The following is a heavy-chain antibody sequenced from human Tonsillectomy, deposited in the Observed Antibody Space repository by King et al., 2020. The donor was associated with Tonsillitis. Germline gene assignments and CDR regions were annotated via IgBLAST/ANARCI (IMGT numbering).Heavy chain of an antibody. V-gene: IGHV5-51*03. Sequence: QLVQSGAEVKKPGESLKISCKGAGYNFSSYWIAWVRQMSGKGLEWMGIIYPGDSETRYSPSFQGQVTISADKSITTAYLWWSSLKASDTAMYYCATGYSTTYYDYWGQGTLVTVSS. J-gene: IGHJ4*02. CDR2: IYPGDSET. D-gene: IGHD6-13*01. CDR3: ATGYSTTYYDY. CDR1: GYNFSSYW.